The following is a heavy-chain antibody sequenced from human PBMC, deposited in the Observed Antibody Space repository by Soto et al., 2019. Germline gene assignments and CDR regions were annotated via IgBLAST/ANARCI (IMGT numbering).Heavy chain of an antibody. J-gene: IGHJ4*02. Sequence: GGSLRLSCAASGFTFSSYAMSWVRQAPGKGLEWVSGISGSGGSTYYADSVKGRFTISRDNSKNTLYLQMNSLRAEDTAVYYCAKGRGGHWDYFDYWGQGTLVTVSS. CDR1: GFTFSSYA. CDR3: AKGRGGHWDYFDY. V-gene: IGHV3-23*01. CDR2: ISGSGGST. D-gene: IGHD7-27*01.